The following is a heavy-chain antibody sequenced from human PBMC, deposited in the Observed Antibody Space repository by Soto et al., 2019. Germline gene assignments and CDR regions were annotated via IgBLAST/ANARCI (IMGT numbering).Heavy chain of an antibody. Sequence: GGSLRLSCAASGFTVSRHAMSWVRQAPGKGLEWVSAISGSGGSTYYADSVKGRFTISRDNSKNTLYLQMNSLRAEDTAVYYCAKDWLPDSSSSVGFLPFDYWGQGTLVTVSS. CDR3: AKDWLPDSSSSVGFLPFDY. D-gene: IGHD6-6*01. CDR2: ISGSGGST. J-gene: IGHJ4*02. V-gene: IGHV3-23*01. CDR1: GFTVSRHA.